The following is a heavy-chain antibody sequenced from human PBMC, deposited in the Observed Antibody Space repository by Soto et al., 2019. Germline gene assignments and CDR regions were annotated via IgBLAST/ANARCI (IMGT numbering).Heavy chain of an antibody. CDR3: AKGRYSSGFLDDYYYGMDV. J-gene: IGHJ6*02. CDR1: GFTFSTYG. CDR2: ISGSGDST. D-gene: IGHD6-19*01. V-gene: IGHV3-23*01. Sequence: GGSLRLSCAASGFTFSTYGMSWVRQAPGKGLVWGSGISGSGDSTYYADSVKGRFTISRDNSKNTVYLQTNSLRAEDTAVYYCAKGRYSSGFLDDYYYGMDVWGQGTTVTVSS.